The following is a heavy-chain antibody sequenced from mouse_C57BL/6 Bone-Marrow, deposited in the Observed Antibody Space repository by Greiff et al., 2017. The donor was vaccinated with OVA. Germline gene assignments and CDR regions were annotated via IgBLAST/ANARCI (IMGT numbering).Heavy chain of an antibody. CDR3: ARRRSGGSTMVLFDY. J-gene: IGHJ2*01. V-gene: IGHV3-6*01. CDR1: GYSITSGYY. Sequence: EVHLVESGPGLVKPSQSLSLTCSVTGYSITSGYYWNWIRQFPGNKLEWMGYISYDGSNNYNPSLKNRISITRDTSKNQFFLKLNSVTTEDTATYYCARRRSGGSTMVLFDYWGQGTTLTVSS. D-gene: IGHD2-1*01. CDR2: ISYDGSN.